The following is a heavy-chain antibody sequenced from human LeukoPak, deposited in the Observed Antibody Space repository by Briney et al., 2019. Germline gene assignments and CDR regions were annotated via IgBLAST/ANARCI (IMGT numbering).Heavy chain of an antibody. Sequence: GGSLRLSCAASGFTFSNYWMSWVRQAPGKGLEWVANIKQDASEKYYVDSVKGRFTISRDHAKNSLCLQMNSLRAEDTAIYYCAGVVVTRPYYFDYWGQGTLVTVSS. V-gene: IGHV3-7*04. J-gene: IGHJ4*02. CDR2: IKQDASEK. CDR3: AGVVVTRPYYFDY. D-gene: IGHD4-23*01. CDR1: GFTFSNYW.